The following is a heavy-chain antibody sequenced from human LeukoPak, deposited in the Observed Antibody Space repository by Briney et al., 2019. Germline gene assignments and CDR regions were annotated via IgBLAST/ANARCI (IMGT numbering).Heavy chain of an antibody. CDR2: ISGSGGST. J-gene: IGHJ4*02. CDR1: GFTFSSYA. Sequence: PGGSLRLSCAASGFTFSSYAMSWVRQAPGKGLEWVSTISGSGGSTYYADSVKGRFTISRDNSKNTLYLQMNSLGAEDTAVYYCAKSSRQYRGGVDYWGQGILVTVSS. D-gene: IGHD5-12*01. V-gene: IGHV3-23*01. CDR3: AKSSRQYRGGVDY.